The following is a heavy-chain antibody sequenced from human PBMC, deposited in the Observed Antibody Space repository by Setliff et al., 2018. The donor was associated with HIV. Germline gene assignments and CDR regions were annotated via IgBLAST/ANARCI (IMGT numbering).Heavy chain of an antibody. Sequence: ASVKVSCKTSGFIFNNFGVTWVRQAPGQGLEWVALISPYNEYNYYAPHFLGRVTMSTDTSTSTVDLELRGLRADDTAIYYCARTQYTTNWPGNYWGQGTLVTVSS. CDR3: ARTQYTTNWPGNY. J-gene: IGHJ4*02. CDR1: GFIFNNFG. CDR2: ISPYNEYN. D-gene: IGHD7-27*01. V-gene: IGHV1-18*04.